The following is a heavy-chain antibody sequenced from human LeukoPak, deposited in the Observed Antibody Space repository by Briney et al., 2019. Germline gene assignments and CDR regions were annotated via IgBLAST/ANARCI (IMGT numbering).Heavy chain of an antibody. CDR3: ARMSCSGGSCHGYYYYGMDV. V-gene: IGHV4-39*01. D-gene: IGHD2-15*01. CDR1: GGSISIISYY. CDR2: IYDSGAT. J-gene: IGHJ6*02. Sequence: SETLSLTCTVSGGSISIISYYWGWIRQPPGKGLEWIGSIYDSGATYFNPSLKGRLTISVDTSQTQFSLKLSSVTAADTAVYYCARMSCSGGSCHGYYYYGMDVWGQGTTVTVSS.